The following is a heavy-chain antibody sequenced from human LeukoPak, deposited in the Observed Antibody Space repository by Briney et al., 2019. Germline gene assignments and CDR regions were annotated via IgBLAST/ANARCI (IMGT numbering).Heavy chain of an antibody. D-gene: IGHD1-1*01. Sequence: SETLSLTCTVSGDSISSYYWSWIRQPPGKGLEWIGYVYYTGSTKYNPSLKSRVITSVDMSRNQFSLKLSSVTAADTAVYYCPRLIYWKCMDVWGQGTTVTVSS. V-gene: IGHV4-59*01. J-gene: IGHJ6*02. CDR3: PRLIYWKCMDV. CDR2: VYYTGST. CDR1: GDSISSYY.